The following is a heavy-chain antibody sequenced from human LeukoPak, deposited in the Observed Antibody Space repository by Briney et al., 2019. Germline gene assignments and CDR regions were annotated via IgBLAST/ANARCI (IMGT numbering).Heavy chain of an antibody. D-gene: IGHD3-22*01. CDR1: GGSFGGYY. CDR3: ARSGYYYDSSGSHFDY. CDR2: INHSGST. V-gene: IGHV4-34*01. Sequence: ASETLSLTCAVYGGSFGGYYWSWIRQPPGKGLEWIGEINHSGSTNYNPSLKSRVTISVDTSKNQFSLKLSSVTAADTAVYYCARSGYYYDSSGSHFDYWGQGTLVTVSS. J-gene: IGHJ4*02.